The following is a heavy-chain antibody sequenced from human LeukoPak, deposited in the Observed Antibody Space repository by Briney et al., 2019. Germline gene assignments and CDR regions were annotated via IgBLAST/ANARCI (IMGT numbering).Heavy chain of an antibody. CDR2: ITNSGSDT. J-gene: IGHJ6*02. Sequence: QPGESLRLSCAASGFTFSTYAMSWVRQAPGKGLEWVSSITNSGSDTFCADSVKGRFTISRDNSKDTLYLQMSGLSVDDTAVYYCARYNWIDGRSYNGVDVWGQGTMVTVSS. CDR3: ARYNWIDGRSYNGVDV. D-gene: IGHD1-1*01. CDR1: GFTFSTYA. V-gene: IGHV3-23*01.